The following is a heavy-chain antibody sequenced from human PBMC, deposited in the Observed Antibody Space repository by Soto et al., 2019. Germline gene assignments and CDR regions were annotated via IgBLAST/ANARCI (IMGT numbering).Heavy chain of an antibody. CDR2: ITISSSSI. J-gene: IGHJ4*02. D-gene: IGHD3-22*01. CDR1: GFTFSRYS. V-gene: IGHV3-21*01. Sequence: GGSLRLSCVASGFTFSRYSMNWVRQAPGKGLEWVSSITISSSSIYYADSVKGRFTISRDNAKSSLYLQMNSLRAEDTARYYCARDYYYDSSGYSPLDYWGQGTLVTVSS. CDR3: ARDYYYDSSGYSPLDY.